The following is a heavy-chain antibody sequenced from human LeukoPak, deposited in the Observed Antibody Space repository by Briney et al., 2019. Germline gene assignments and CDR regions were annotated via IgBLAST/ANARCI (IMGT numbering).Heavy chain of an antibody. CDR1: GFTFSSYA. Sequence: QPGRSLRLSCAASGFTFSSYAMHWVRQAPGKGLEWVAVISYDGSNKYYADSVKGQFTISRDNSKNTLYLQMNSLRAEDTAVYYCARGRLGGGYFDYWGQGTLVTVSS. CDR2: ISYDGSNK. V-gene: IGHV3-30-3*01. J-gene: IGHJ4*02. CDR3: ARGRLGGGYFDY. D-gene: IGHD3-16*01.